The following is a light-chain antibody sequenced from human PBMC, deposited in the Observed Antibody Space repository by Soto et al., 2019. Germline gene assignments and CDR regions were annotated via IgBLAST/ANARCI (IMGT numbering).Light chain of an antibody. Sequence: EIVLTQSPVTLSLSPGEIATLSCRASQSISSNLAWYQQKPGQAPRLLIYGASTRATGIPARFTGSGSGTEFTLTISSLQSEDFAVYYCQKYNNWPLTFGGGTKVDIK. CDR1: QSISSN. CDR2: GAS. J-gene: IGKJ4*01. CDR3: QKYNNWPLT. V-gene: IGKV3-15*01.